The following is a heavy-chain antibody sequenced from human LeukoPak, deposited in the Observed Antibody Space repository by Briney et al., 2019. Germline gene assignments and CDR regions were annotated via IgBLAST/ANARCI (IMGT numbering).Heavy chain of an antibody. CDR1: GGSFSGYY. J-gene: IGHJ4*02. D-gene: IGHD2-15*01. Sequence: PWETLSLTCAVYGGSFSGYYWSWIRQPPGKGLEWIGEINHSGSTNYNPSLKSRVTISVDTSKNQFSLKLSSVTAADTAVYYCAREEERAAYFDYWGQGTLVTVSS. CDR2: INHSGST. V-gene: IGHV4-34*01. CDR3: AREEERAAYFDY.